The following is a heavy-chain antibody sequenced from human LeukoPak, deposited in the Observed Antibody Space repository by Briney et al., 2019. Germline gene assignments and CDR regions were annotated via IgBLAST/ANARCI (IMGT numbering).Heavy chain of an antibody. CDR2: IYTSGST. J-gene: IGHJ3*02. CDR1: GGSISSYS. CDR3: ARVRHCGGECYDDFDI. Sequence: SETLSLTCSVSGGSISSYSWNWIRQPAGKGLEWIGRIYTSGSTNYNPSLKSRVTLSVDTSKNHFSLRLNSVTAADTAVYYCARVRHCGGECYDDFDIWGQGTMVTVSS. D-gene: IGHD2-21*01. V-gene: IGHV4-4*07.